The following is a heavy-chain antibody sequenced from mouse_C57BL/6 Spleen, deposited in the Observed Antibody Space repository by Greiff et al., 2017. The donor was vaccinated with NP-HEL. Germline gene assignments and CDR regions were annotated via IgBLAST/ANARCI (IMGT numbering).Heavy chain of an antibody. J-gene: IGHJ3*01. D-gene: IGHD2-4*01. Sequence: QVQLQQSGAELVKPGASVKISCKASGYTFTDYYINWVKQRPGQGLEWSGKIGPGSGSTYYNEKFKGKATLTADKSSSTAYMQLSSLTSEDSAVYFCARSAHYDYRFAYWGQGTLVTVSA. CDR1: GYTFTDYY. CDR2: IGPGSGST. CDR3: ARSAHYDYRFAY. V-gene: IGHV1-77*01.